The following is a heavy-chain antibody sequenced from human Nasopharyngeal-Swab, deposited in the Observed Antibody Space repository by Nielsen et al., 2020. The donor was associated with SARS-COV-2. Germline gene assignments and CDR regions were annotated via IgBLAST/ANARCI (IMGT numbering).Heavy chain of an antibody. CDR3: ARVTAYGFDI. Sequence: GESLKISCEASGFTFGSYTMNWVRQAPGKGLEWVSFISSSGSIAYYADSVKGRFTISRDNAKNVVYLQMNTMRAEDTAVYYCARVTAYGFDIWGQGTMVTVSS. CDR1: GFTFGSYT. V-gene: IGHV3-48*04. CDR2: ISSSGSIA. J-gene: IGHJ3*02. D-gene: IGHD3-16*01.